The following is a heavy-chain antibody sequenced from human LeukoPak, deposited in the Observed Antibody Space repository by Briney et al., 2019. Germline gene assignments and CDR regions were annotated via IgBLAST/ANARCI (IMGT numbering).Heavy chain of an antibody. Sequence: SETLSLTCTVSGGSISSYYWSWIRQPPGKGLEWIGYIYYSGSTNYNPSLKSRVTISVDTSKNQFSLKLSSVTAADTVVYYCARADSSGYYPDHDAFDIWGQGTMVTVSS. J-gene: IGHJ3*02. CDR1: GGSISSYY. CDR2: IYYSGST. V-gene: IGHV4-59*01. CDR3: ARADSSGYYPDHDAFDI. D-gene: IGHD3-22*01.